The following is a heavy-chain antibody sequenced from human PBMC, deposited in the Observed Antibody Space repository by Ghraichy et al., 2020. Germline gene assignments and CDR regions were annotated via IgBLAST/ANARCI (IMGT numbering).Heavy chain of an antibody. Sequence: GGSLRLSCAASGFTVSSNYMSWVRQAPGKGLEWVSVIYSGGSTYYADSVKGRFTISRDNSKNTLYLQMNSLRAEDTAVYYCARDPIAAAGDDFDYWGQGTLVTVSS. V-gene: IGHV3-66*02. J-gene: IGHJ4*02. CDR3: ARDPIAAAGDDFDY. CDR1: GFTVSSNY. D-gene: IGHD6-13*01. CDR2: IYSGGST.